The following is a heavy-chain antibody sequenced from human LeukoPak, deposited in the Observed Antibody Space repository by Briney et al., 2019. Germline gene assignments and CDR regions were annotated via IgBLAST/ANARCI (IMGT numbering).Heavy chain of an antibody. D-gene: IGHD2-21*01. CDR3: ARYGVVITSKNSYFDY. Sequence: TGGSLRLSCAASGFTFSSYAMSWVRQAPGKGLEWVSAISGSGGSTYYADSVKGRFTIFRDNSKNTLYLQMNSLRAEDTAVYFCARYGVVITSKNSYFDYWGQGTLVTVSS. CDR2: ISGSGGST. J-gene: IGHJ4*02. V-gene: IGHV3-23*01. CDR1: GFTFSSYA.